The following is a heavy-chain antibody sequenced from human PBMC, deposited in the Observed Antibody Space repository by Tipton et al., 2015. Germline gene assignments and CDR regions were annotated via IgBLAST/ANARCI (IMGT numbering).Heavy chain of an antibody. CDR3: THYIYGVAPSGVY. Sequence: TLSLTCTVSDGSLTSGRNYWSWIRQHPGKGLEWIGYIFYSGSAYYNPSLKSRVAISVDTSKSQFSLRVTSVTVADTAVYYCTHYIYGVAPSGVYWGQGTLVTVSS. J-gene: IGHJ4*02. D-gene: IGHD3-3*02. CDR2: IFYSGSA. V-gene: IGHV4-31*03. CDR1: DGSLTSGRNY.